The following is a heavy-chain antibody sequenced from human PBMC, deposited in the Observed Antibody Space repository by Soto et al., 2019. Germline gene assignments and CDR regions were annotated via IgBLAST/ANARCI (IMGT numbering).Heavy chain of an antibody. CDR2: LYDVYGS. D-gene: IGHD1-1*01. Sequence: GGSLRLSCAAFGLTVSGTKYVAWVRQAPGKGLEWVSALYDVYGSFYADSVKGRFATSSDNSKSTVYLQMNDLRPDDTAVYYCASWHEREHAYDVWGQGTAVTVSS. CDR3: ASWHEREHAYDV. V-gene: IGHV3-53*01. J-gene: IGHJ3*01. CDR1: GLTVSGTKY.